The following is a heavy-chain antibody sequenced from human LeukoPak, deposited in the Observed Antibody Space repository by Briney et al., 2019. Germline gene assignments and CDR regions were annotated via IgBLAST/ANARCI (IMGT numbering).Heavy chain of an antibody. V-gene: IGHV1-69*04. CDR3: ARGYAGYYFDY. J-gene: IGHJ4*02. CDR1: GGTFSSYA. CDR2: IIPILGIA. D-gene: IGHD3-16*01. Sequence: SVKVSCKASGGTFSSYAISWVRQAPGQGLEWMGRIIPILGIANYAQKFQGRVMITADKSTSTAYMELSSLRSEDTAVYYCARGYAGYYFDYWGQGTLVTVSS.